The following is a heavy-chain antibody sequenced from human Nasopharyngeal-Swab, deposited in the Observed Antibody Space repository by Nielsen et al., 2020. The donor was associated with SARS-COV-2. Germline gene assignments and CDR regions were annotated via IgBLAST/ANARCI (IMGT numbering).Heavy chain of an antibody. CDR3: ASSYYYDSSGPEFFDY. D-gene: IGHD3-22*01. Sequence: SETLSLTCAVYGGSFSGYYWSWIRQPPGKGLEWIGYIYYSGSTNYNPSLKSRVTISVDTSKNQFSLKLSSVTAADTAVYYCASSYYYDSSGPEFFDYWGQGTLVTVSS. CDR1: GGSFSGYY. CDR2: IYYSGST. V-gene: IGHV4-59*01. J-gene: IGHJ4*02.